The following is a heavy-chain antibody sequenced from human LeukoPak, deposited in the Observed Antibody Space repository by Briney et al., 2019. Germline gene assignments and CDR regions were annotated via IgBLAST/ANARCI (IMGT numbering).Heavy chain of an antibody. Sequence: ASVKVSCKASGYTFTSYYMHWVRQAPGQGLEWMGIINPSGGSTSYAQKFQGRVTMTRDTSTSTVYMELSNLRSEDTAVYYCARGGVQLWLQSRDGNRDYFDYWGQGTLVTVSS. CDR1: GYTFTSYY. CDR2: INPSGGST. V-gene: IGHV1-46*01. D-gene: IGHD5-18*01. J-gene: IGHJ4*02. CDR3: ARGGVQLWLQSRDGNRDYFDY.